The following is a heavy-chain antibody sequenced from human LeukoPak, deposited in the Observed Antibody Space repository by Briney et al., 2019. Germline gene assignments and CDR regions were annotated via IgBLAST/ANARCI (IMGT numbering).Heavy chain of an antibody. CDR2: INPNSGGT. Sequence: ASVKVSCKASGYTFTGYYMRWVRQAPGQGLEWMGWINPNSGGTNYAQKFQGRVTMTRDTSISTAYMELSRLRSDDTAVYYCAREGNDSSGYYYPPFDYWGQGTLVTVSS. CDR1: GYTFTGYY. D-gene: IGHD3-22*01. CDR3: AREGNDSSGYYYPPFDY. V-gene: IGHV1-2*02. J-gene: IGHJ4*02.